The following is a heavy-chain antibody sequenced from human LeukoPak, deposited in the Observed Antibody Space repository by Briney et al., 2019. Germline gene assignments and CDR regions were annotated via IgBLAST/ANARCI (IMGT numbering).Heavy chain of an antibody. D-gene: IGHD6-13*01. Sequence: PGGSLRLSCAASGFTFSDYYMSWIRQAPGKGLEWVSYISSSGSTIYYADSAKGRFTISRDNAKNSLSLQMNGLRTEDTAVYHCARTPSAIAAANWFDPWGQGTLVTVSS. V-gene: IGHV3-11*01. CDR2: ISSSGSTI. CDR3: ARTPSAIAAANWFDP. J-gene: IGHJ5*02. CDR1: GFTFSDYY.